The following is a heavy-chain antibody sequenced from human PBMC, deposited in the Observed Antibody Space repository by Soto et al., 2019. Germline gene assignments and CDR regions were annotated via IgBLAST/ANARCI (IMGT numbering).Heavy chain of an antibody. V-gene: IGHV3-9*01. CDR2: ISWNSGSI. Sequence: EVQLVESGGGLVQPGRSMRLSCAASGFTFDDYAMHWVRQAPGKGLEWVSGISWNSGSIGYADSVKGRFTISRDNAKNSLYLQMNSLRAEDTAVYYCAKDIVATIVHAFDIWGQGTMVTVSS. CDR3: AKDIVATIVHAFDI. J-gene: IGHJ3*02. D-gene: IGHD5-12*01. CDR1: GFTFDDYA.